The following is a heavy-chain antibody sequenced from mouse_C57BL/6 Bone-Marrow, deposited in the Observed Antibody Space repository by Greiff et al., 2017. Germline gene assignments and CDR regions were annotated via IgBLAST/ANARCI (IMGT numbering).Heavy chain of an antibody. CDR1: GFNIKDAY. CDR2: IDPENGDT. J-gene: IGHJ3*01. Sequence: VQLQQSGAELVRPGASVKLSCTASGFNIKDAYMHWVKQRPEQGLEWIGWIDPENGDTEYASKFQGKATITADTSSNTAYLQLSSLTSEDTAVYYCTTTPTVVATEGFAYWGQGTLVRASA. CDR3: TTTPTVVATEGFAY. V-gene: IGHV14-4*01. D-gene: IGHD1-1*01.